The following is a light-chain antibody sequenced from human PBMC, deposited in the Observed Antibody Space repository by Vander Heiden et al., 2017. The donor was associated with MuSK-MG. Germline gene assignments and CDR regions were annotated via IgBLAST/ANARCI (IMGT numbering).Light chain of an antibody. CDR3: AAGEDSMSGPV. CDR1: SSNIGTNY. Sequence: QSILPQPPSASGTPGQRVTISCSGSSSNIGTNYVYWYQQLPGTAQQLLIYRNKQRPSRVAGRYSGSESGNSASVAISGRRSEDEADYYCAAGEDSMSGPVFGGGTKLTVL. J-gene: IGLJ2*01. V-gene: IGLV1-47*01. CDR2: RNK.